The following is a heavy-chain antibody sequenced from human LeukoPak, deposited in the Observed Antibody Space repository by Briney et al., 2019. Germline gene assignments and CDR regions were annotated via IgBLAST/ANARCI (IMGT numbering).Heavy chain of an antibody. D-gene: IGHD6-19*01. CDR3: ARPRRVYSSGWTRDKGAFDI. V-gene: IGHV4-34*01. Sequence: NASETLSLTCTVSGGSSSSYYWSWIRQPPGKGLEWIGEINHSGSTNYNPSLKSRVTISVDTSKNQFSLKLSSVTAADTAVYYCARPRRVYSSGWTRDKGAFDIWGQGTMVTVSS. J-gene: IGHJ3*02. CDR2: INHSGST. CDR1: GGSSSSYY.